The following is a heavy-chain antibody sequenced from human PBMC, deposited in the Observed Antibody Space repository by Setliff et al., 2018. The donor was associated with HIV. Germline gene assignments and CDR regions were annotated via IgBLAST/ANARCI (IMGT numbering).Heavy chain of an antibody. Sequence: PSETLSLTCTVSGGSITSSSNYWTWIRQHPGKGLEWIGYIYHSGSTYYNPSLKSRVTISVDTSKNQFSLELNSVTAADTAVFYCATGKLAAGGAFVIWGQGTTVTVSS. CDR2: IYHSGST. V-gene: IGHV4-31*03. CDR1: GGSITSSSNY. CDR3: ATGKLAAGGAFVI. J-gene: IGHJ3*02. D-gene: IGHD6-13*01.